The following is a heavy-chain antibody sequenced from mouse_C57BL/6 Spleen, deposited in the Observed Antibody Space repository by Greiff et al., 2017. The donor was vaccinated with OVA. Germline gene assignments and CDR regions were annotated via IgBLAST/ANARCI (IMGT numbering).Heavy chain of an antibody. CDR2: IDPENGDT. V-gene: IGHV14-4*01. CDR1: GFNIKDDY. D-gene: IGHD1-1*01. CDR3: TSYYYGSSYGY. J-gene: IGHJ2*01. Sequence: EVQLQQSGAELVRPGASVKLSCTASGFNIKDDYMPWVKQRPEQGLEWIGWIDPENGDTEYASKFQGTATITADTSSNTAYLQLSSLTSEDTAVYYCTSYYYGSSYGYWGQGTTLTVSS.